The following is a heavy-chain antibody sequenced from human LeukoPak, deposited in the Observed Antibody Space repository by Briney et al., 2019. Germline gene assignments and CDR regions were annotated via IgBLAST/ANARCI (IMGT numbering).Heavy chain of an antibody. CDR1: GYTFTGYY. CDR2: INPNSGGT. V-gene: IGHV1-2*02. CDR3: ARANALYCSSTSCLFDY. D-gene: IGHD2-2*01. Sequence: ASVKVSCKASGYTFTGYYMHWVRQAPGQGLEWMAWINPNSGGTYYAQNFHDRIAMTRDTSISTAYMELSRLRSDDTAIYYCARANALYCSSTSCLFDYWGQGTLVTVSS. J-gene: IGHJ4*02.